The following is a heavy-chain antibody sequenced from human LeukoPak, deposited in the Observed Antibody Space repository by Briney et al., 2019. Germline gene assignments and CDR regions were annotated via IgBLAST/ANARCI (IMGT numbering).Heavy chain of an antibody. Sequence: ASVKVSCKASGYTFPSYDINWVRQATGQGLEWMGWMNPNSGNTGYAQKFQGRVTIKRKTSISTAYMELSSLRSEDTAVYYCARGCSSTSCYTEDAFDIWGQGTMVSVSS. CDR1: GYTFPSYD. CDR3: ARGCSSTSCYTEDAFDI. CDR2: MNPNSGNT. D-gene: IGHD2-2*02. J-gene: IGHJ3*02. V-gene: IGHV1-8*03.